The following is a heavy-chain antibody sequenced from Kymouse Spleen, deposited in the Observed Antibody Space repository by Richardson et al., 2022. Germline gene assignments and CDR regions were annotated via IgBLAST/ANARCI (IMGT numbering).Heavy chain of an antibody. V-gene: IGHV4-4*02. CDR2: IYHSGST. J-gene: IGHJ6*02. D-gene: IGHD1-26*01. CDR3: ARDGVGATDYYYYGMDV. CDR1: GGSISSSNW. Sequence: QVQLQESGPGLVKPSGTLSLTCAVSGGSISSSNWWSWVRQPPGKGLEWIGEIYHSGSTNYNPSLKSRVTISVDKSKNQFSLKLSSVTAADTAVYYCARDGVGATDYYYYGMDVWGQGTTVTVSS.